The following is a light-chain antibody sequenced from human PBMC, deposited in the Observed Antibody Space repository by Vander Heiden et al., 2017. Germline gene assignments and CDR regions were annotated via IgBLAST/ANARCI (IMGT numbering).Light chain of an antibody. CDR1: QRMRNC. J-gene: IGKJ3*01. V-gene: IGKV1-27*01. Sequence: DMQMTHSPSSLSAAVGDRGTITCRARQRMRNCKACDQQKRGEVPPLLIYAASTLQSGVPSPFSSSGSGSDFTLTISSLQPEDVVAYYCQRYNCAPRTFGHGTKVDIK. CDR3: QRYNCAPRT. CDR2: AAS.